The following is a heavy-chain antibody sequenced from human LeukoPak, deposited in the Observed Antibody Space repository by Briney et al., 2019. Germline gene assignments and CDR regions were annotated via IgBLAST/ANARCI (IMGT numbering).Heavy chain of an antibody. CDR2: IYYSGST. CDR1: GGSISSGGYY. V-gene: IGHV4-31*03. CDR3: ARILSPAAGTDYHYYGMDV. Sequence: SETLSLTCTVSGGSISSGGYYWSWIRQHPGKGLEWIGYIYYSGSTYYNPSLNSRVTISVDTSKNQFSLKLSSVTAADTAVYYCARILSPAAGTDYHYYGMDVWGQGTTVTVSS. D-gene: IGHD6-13*01. J-gene: IGHJ6*02.